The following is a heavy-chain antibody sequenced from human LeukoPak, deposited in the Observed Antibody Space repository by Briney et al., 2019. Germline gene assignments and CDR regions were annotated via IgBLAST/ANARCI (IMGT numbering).Heavy chain of an antibody. CDR1: GYTFTSYD. Sequence: ASVKVSCKASGYTFTSYDINWVRQATGQGLEWMGWMNPNSGNTGYAQKFQGRVTMTRNTSISTAYMELSSLRAEDTAVYYCAKDLVLHSSGWTSVDYWGQGTLVTVSS. J-gene: IGHJ4*02. V-gene: IGHV1-8*01. CDR2: MNPNSGNT. CDR3: AKDLVLHSSGWTSVDY. D-gene: IGHD6-19*01.